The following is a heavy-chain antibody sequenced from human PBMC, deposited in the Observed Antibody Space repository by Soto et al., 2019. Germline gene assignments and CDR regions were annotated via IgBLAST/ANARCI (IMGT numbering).Heavy chain of an antibody. CDR3: ARPEKREDYYYYYYMDV. V-gene: IGHV4-34*01. CDR2: INHSGST. J-gene: IGHJ6*03. Sequence: SETLSLTCAVYGGSFSGYYWSWIRQPPGKGLEWIGEINHSGSTNYNPSLKSRVTISVDTSKNQFSLKLSSVTAADTAVYYCARPEKREDYYYYYYMDVWGKGTKVTVSS. CDR1: GGSFSGYY.